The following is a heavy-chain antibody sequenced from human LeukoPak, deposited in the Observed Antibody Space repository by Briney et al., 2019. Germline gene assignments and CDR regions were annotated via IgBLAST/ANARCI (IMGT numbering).Heavy chain of an antibody. J-gene: IGHJ4*02. Sequence: GESLKISCKGSGYSFTSYWIGWVRQMPGKGLEWMGIIYPGDSDTRYSPSFQGQVTISADKSISTAYLQWSSLKASDTAMYYCARSLNPNYYGSGSGYWGQGTLVTVSS. CDR3: ARSLNPNYYGSGSGY. CDR2: IYPGDSDT. CDR1: GYSFTSYW. V-gene: IGHV5-51*01. D-gene: IGHD3-10*01.